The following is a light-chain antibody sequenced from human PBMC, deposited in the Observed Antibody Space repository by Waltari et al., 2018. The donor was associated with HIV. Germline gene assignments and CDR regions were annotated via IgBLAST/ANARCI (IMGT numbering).Light chain of an antibody. CDR2: KAS. V-gene: IGKV1-5*03. J-gene: IGKJ5*01. CDR1: QYISSW. CDR3: QQYNSYPHT. Sequence: GDRVTITCRASQYISSWLAWYQQKPGKAPKLLIYKASTLETGVPSRFSGSGSGTEFTLTISSLQPDDFATYYCQQYNSYPHTFGQGTRLEIK.